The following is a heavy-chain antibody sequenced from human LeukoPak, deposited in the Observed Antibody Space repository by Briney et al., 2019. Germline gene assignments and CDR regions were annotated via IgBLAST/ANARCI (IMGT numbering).Heavy chain of an antibody. D-gene: IGHD2-8*01. CDR2: IRSMSAGGTV. V-gene: IGHV3-15*01. Sequence: GGSLRLSCTASGLTFSNAWMTWVRQVPGKGLEWVGRIRSMSAGGTVDYAAPVQGRFTISRDDSKNTGYLHMNSLRTEDTAIYYCTKVGVYYYDAWGQGTLVTVSS. CDR3: TKVGVYYYDA. J-gene: IGHJ4*02. CDR1: GLTFSNAW.